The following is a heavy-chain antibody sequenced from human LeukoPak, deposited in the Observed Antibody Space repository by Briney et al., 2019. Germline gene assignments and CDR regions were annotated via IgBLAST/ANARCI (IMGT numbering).Heavy chain of an antibody. Sequence: ASVKVSCKASGYTFTSYGISWVRQGPGQGLEWMGWINPNSGDTKYAQKFQGRVTMTRDTSISTAYMELSRLRSDDTAVYYCATQRGSYLWGTDFDYWGQGTLVTVSS. V-gene: IGHV1-2*02. CDR1: GYTFTSYG. D-gene: IGHD3-16*01. CDR2: INPNSGDT. CDR3: ATQRGSYLWGTDFDY. J-gene: IGHJ4*02.